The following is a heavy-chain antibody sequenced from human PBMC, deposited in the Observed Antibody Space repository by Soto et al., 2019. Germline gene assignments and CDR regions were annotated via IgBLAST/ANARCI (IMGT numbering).Heavy chain of an antibody. CDR3: ARSASSRRSRWGGGFVNNWFDP. D-gene: IGHD6-13*01. J-gene: IGHJ5*02. CDR2: IYHSGST. CDR1: GGSISSGGYS. V-gene: IGHV4-30-2*01. Sequence: QLQLQESGSGLVKPSQTLSLTCAVSGGSISSGGYSWSWIRQPPGKGLEWIGYIYHSGSTYYNPSLKSRVTISVDRSKNQFSLKLSSVTAADTAVYYGARSASSRRSRWGGGFVNNWFDPWGQGTLVTVSS.